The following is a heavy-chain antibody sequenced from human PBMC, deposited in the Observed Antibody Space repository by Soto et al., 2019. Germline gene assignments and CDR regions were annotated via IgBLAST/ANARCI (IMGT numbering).Heavy chain of an antibody. CDR1: GGTFTTYT. V-gene: IGHV1-69*02. J-gene: IGHJ4*02. CDR2: FTPVLNMA. CDR3: AITYCRDNSCFRDFDF. D-gene: IGHD2-21*01. Sequence: QVQVVQSGAEVKKPESSVKVSCKPSGGTFTTYTINWVRQAPGRGLEWMGRFTPVLNMANYAQECQGRVAITADTSTMTAYLELSRLTSDDSAVYYCAITYCRDNSCFRDFDFWGPGTRVTVSS.